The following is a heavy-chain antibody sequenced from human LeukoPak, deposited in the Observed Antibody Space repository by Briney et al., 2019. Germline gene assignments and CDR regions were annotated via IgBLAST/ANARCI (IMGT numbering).Heavy chain of an antibody. D-gene: IGHD5-12*01. V-gene: IGHV4-34*01. J-gene: IGHJ4*02. Sequence: SETLSLTCAVHGVSFSGYHWSWIRQPPGKGLEWIGEINPSGSANYNPSLESRVTISLDTSENQFSLNLNSVTAADAAVYFCARGPIVADTGYFDDWGQGALVTVSS. CDR3: ARGPIVADTGYFDD. CDR2: INPSGSA. CDR1: GVSFSGYH.